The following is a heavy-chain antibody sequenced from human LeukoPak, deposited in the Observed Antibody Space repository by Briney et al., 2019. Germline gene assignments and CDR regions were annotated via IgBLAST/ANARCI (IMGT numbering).Heavy chain of an antibody. CDR3: ARGATISETGYFDF. V-gene: IGHV4-34*01. Sequence: SETLSLTCAVYGGSFIRYYWSWIRQSPGKGVEWIAEIDHRGDTNYNPSVKSRVTISVDTSKNQFSLKVRSLSAADTAVYYSARGATISETGYFDFWGQGTLVTVSS. J-gene: IGHJ4*03. CDR2: IDHRGDT. CDR1: GGSFIRYY. D-gene: IGHD5-24*01.